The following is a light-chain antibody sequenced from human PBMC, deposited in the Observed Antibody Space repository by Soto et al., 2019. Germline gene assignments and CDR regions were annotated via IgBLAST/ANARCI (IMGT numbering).Light chain of an antibody. CDR3: CSYAGAFVL. J-gene: IGLJ2*01. CDR2: DFT. CDR1: SSDVDDHYY. V-gene: IGLV2-11*01. Sequence: QSALTQPRSVSGSPGQSVAISCTGTSSDVDDHYYVSWYQHRPGEVPKLMIYDFTQRPSGVPDRFSGSKSGNTASLTISGLQAEDEGDYYCCSYAGAFVLFGGGTKLTVL.